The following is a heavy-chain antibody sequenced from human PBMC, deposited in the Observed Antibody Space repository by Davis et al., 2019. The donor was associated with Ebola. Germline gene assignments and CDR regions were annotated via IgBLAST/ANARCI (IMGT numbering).Heavy chain of an antibody. D-gene: IGHD1-26*01. CDR1: GGTFSSYA. Sequence: ASVKVSCKASGGTFSSYAISWVRQAPGQRLEWMGWINAGNGNTKYSQKFQGRVTITRDTSASTAYMELSSLRSEDTAVYYCARAAGGSYLGGFDYWGQGTLVTVSS. V-gene: IGHV1-3*01. CDR3: ARAAGGSYLGGFDY. J-gene: IGHJ4*02. CDR2: INAGNGNT.